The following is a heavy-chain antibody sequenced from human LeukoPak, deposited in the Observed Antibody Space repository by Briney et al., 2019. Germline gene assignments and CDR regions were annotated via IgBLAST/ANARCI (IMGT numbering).Heavy chain of an antibody. CDR2: IYYSGST. CDR3: AREAAAGTGAFDY. Sequence: PSQTLSLTCTVSGGSISSGDYYWSWIRQPPGKGLEWIGYIYYSGSTYYNPSLKSRVTISVDTSKNQFSLKLSSVTAADTAVYYCAREAAAGTGAFDYWGQGTLVTVSS. J-gene: IGHJ4*02. D-gene: IGHD6-13*01. CDR1: GGSISSGDYY. V-gene: IGHV4-30-4*01.